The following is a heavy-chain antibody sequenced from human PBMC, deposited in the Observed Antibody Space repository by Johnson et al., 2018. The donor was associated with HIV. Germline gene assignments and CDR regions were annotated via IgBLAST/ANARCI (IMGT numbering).Heavy chain of an antibody. V-gene: IGHV3-20*03. D-gene: IGHD4-11*01. Sequence: VQLVESGGGLFRPGGSLKLSFAASEFTLDDYGMSWVRQVPGKGLEWVSGINWIIGITVYAASVRAQFSISRDTAKNSLYLQMNSRRAEDTAVYYCARSRRWTGTVTRPLEAFDIWGQGTMVTVSS. CDR2: INWIIGIT. J-gene: IGHJ3*02. CDR3: ARSRRWTGTVTRPLEAFDI. CDR1: EFTLDDYG.